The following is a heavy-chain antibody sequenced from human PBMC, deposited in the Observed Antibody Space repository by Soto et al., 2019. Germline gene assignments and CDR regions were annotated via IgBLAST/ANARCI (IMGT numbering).Heavy chain of an antibody. J-gene: IGHJ4*02. V-gene: IGHV4-31*03. Sequence: PSETLPLTCSVSGGSISTVGHYWTWIRQPPGKGLEWIGSIYHTGSTYYSKSLRSRLTMSVDTSKSQFSLRLSSVTAADTAVYYCARATGTLRSRNCDYWGQGSLVTVS. CDR3: ARATGTLRSRNCDY. CDR1: GGSISTVGHY. D-gene: IGHD1-1*01. CDR2: IYHTGST.